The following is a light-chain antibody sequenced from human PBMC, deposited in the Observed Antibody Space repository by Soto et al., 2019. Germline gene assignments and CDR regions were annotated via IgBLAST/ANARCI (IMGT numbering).Light chain of an antibody. CDR1: GSDVGGYNY. V-gene: IGLV2-8*01. CDR3: SSYAASNNFYFV. Sequence: QSALTQPASVSGSPGQSITISCTGTGSDVGGYNYVSWYQQYPGRAPKLMIYEVTKRPSGVPDRFSGSKSGNTASLTVSGLQAEDEADYYCSSYAASNNFYFVFGGGTQLTVL. J-gene: IGLJ7*01. CDR2: EVT.